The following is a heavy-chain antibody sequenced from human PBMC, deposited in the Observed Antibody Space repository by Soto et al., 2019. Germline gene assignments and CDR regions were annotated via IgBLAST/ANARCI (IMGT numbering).Heavy chain of an antibody. CDR3: ARDTWGSSWDYYGMDV. CDR2: IYHSGST. J-gene: IGHJ6*02. Sequence: SETLSLTCAVSGGSVSSGGYSWSWIRQPPGKGLEWIGYIYHSGSTYYNPSLKSRVTISVDRSKNQFSLKLSSVTAADTAVYYCARDTWGSSWDYYGMDVWGQGTTVTVPS. V-gene: IGHV4-30-2*01. D-gene: IGHD6-13*01. CDR1: GGSVSSGGYS.